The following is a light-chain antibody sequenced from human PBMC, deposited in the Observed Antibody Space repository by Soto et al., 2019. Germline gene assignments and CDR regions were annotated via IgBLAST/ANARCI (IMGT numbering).Light chain of an antibody. CDR3: QQLNSYPRT. J-gene: IGKJ2*01. V-gene: IGKV1-9*01. CDR2: AAS. CDR1: QGISSY. Sequence: DIQLTQSPSFLSASVGDRVTITCRASQGISSYLAWYQQKPGKAPKLLIYAASTLQSGVPPRFSGSGSETEFTLTVSSLQPEDFATYYCQQLNSYPRTFGQGTKLEIK.